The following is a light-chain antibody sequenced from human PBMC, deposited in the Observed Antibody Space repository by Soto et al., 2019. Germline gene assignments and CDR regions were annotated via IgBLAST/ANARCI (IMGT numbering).Light chain of an antibody. Sequence: DIQITQSPSPLSGSVGDRVTITCRVSQTISSWLAWYQPTPGKAPNLLIYKASSLESEVPSRFSRSGAGTECTRPISSLQPDDVSTDYCRQYNSYSPTFSQGTKVDIK. CDR1: QTISSW. J-gene: IGKJ1*01. V-gene: IGKV1-5*03. CDR3: RQYNSYSPT. CDR2: KAS.